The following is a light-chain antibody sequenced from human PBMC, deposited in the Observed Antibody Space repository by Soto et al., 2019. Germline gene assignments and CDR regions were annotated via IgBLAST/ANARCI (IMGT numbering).Light chain of an antibody. CDR3: SAYTSDTMHVL. V-gene: IGLV2-14*01. CDR1: SSDVGGFNY. Sequence: QSALTQPASVSGSPGQSITISCTGTSSDVGGFNYVSWYQQHPGKVPKLIIYDVNDRPSGVSDRFSGSKSGNTASLTISGLQPEDEADYFCSAYTSDTMHVLFGGGTKLTVL. CDR2: DVN. J-gene: IGLJ2*01.